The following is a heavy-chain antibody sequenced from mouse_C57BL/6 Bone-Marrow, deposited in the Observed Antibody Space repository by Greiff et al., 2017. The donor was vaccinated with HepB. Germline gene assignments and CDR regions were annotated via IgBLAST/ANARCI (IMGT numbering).Heavy chain of an antibody. D-gene: IGHD2-1*01. Sequence: QVQLKESGPGLVQPSQSLSITCTVSGFSLTSYGVHWVRQSPGKGLEWLGVIWSGGSTDYNAAFISRLSISKDNSKSQVFFKMNSLQADDTAIYYCARKPRLYYARNAMDYWGQGTSVTVSS. CDR3: ARKPRLYYARNAMDY. CDR2: IWSGGST. V-gene: IGHV2-2*01. CDR1: GFSLTSYG. J-gene: IGHJ4*01.